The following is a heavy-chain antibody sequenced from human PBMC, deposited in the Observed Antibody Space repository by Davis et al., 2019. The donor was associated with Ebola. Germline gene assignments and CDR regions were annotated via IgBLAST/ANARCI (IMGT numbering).Heavy chain of an antibody. Sequence: GESLKISCAASGFTFSSYSMNWVRQAPGKGLEWASYISSSSSTIYYADSVKGRFTISRDNAKNSLYLQMNSLRAEDTAVYYCASGPIVVVPAARHVYYYYYGMDVWGQGTTVTVSS. D-gene: IGHD2-2*01. V-gene: IGHV3-48*04. CDR3: ASGPIVVVPAARHVYYYYYGMDV. CDR2: ISSSSSTI. J-gene: IGHJ6*02. CDR1: GFTFSSYS.